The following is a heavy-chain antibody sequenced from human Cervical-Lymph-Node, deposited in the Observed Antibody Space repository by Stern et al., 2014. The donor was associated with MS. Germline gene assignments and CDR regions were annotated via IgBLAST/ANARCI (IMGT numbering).Heavy chain of an antibody. D-gene: IGHD2-2*01. V-gene: IGHV3-33*03. J-gene: IGHJ4*02. CDR3: VAYASGANINF. CDR2: IWYDGSNE. CDR1: GFTFSTHG. Sequence: QVQLVESGGGVVQPGGSLRLSCAASGFTFSTHGMHWVRQSPDKGLEWVAVIWYDGSNENYSKSVRGRVIISRDNSKNRLYLQMNSLRPEDTGVYYCVAYASGANINFWGQGTQVTVSS.